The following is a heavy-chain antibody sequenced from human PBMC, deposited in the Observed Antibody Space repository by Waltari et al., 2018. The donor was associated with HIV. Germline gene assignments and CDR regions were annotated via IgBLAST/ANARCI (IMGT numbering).Heavy chain of an antibody. CDR2: FDPEQGKT. CDR1: GYTLRELS. Sequence: QVPLVQSGAEVKKPGASVKVSCKVSGYTLRELSIHWVRQAPGKGLEWMGGFDPEQGKTIYAQNFQGRVTMTEDAATDTAYMELSSLRSEDTAVYYCTTEGLYCSGGTCYSRFDPWGQGTLVTVSS. V-gene: IGHV1-24*01. J-gene: IGHJ5*02. CDR3: TTEGLYCSGGTCYSRFDP. D-gene: IGHD2-15*01.